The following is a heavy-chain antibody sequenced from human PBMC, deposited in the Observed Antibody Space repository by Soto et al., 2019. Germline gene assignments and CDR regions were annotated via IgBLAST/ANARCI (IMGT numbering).Heavy chain of an antibody. Sequence: GGSXRLSCAASGFTFSSYAMSWVRQAPGKGLEWVSAISGSGGSTYYADSVKGRFTISRDDSKNTLYLQMNSLRAEDTAVYYCAKTTSYYYYYGMDVWGQGTTVTVSS. CDR3: AKTTSYYYYYGMDV. J-gene: IGHJ6*02. CDR1: GFTFSSYA. D-gene: IGHD1-1*01. V-gene: IGHV3-23*01. CDR2: ISGSGGST.